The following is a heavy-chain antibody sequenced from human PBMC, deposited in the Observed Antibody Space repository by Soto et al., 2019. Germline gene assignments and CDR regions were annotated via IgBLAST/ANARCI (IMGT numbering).Heavy chain of an antibody. D-gene: IGHD5-12*01. Sequence: QVQLEQSGAEVKKPGASVKVSCKASGYTFTRSGISWVRQAPGQGPEWMGWISSYNGDTNYAQTFQGRVTMTTDTAPSTAYMDLRSPRSDDTAVYYCACEGVAPYYYYGMDVWGQGTPVTVSS. CDR2: ISSYNGDT. CDR3: ACEGVAPYYYYGMDV. J-gene: IGHJ6*02. V-gene: IGHV1-18*01. CDR1: GYTFTRSG.